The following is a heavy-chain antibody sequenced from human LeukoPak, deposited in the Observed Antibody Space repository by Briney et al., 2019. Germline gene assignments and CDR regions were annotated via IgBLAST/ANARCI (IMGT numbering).Heavy chain of an antibody. Sequence: GGSLRLSCAVSGFTFSSYWMHWVRQAPGKGLGWVSRINSDGSSTKYADSLKGRLTISRDNTKNTLYLQMNNLTAEATAVYYCARVDPKAPGDFSWGRGTLVTVSS. CDR2: INSDGSST. CDR1: GFTFSSYW. CDR3: ARVDPKAPGDFS. D-gene: IGHD3-3*01. V-gene: IGHV3-74*03. J-gene: IGHJ4*02.